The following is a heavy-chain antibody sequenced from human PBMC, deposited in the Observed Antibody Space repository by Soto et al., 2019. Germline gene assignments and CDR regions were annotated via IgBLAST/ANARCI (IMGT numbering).Heavy chain of an antibody. D-gene: IGHD6-19*01. CDR1: GFTFSDYA. CDR3: AKGGRKWLVTSGFNY. CDR2: VSHDGRNT. V-gene: IGHV3-30*18. J-gene: IGHJ4*02. Sequence: VQLVESGGGVVQPGRSLRLSCAASGFTFSDYAMHWVRQAPGKGLEWVAVVSHDGRNTHYADSVKGRFTISRDSSKKTVSLEMTSLRAEATVVYYCAKGGRKWLVTSGFNYWGQGALVTVSS.